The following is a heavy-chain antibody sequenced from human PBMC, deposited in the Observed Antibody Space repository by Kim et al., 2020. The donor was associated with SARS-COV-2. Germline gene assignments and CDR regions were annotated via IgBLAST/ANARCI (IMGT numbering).Heavy chain of an antibody. CDR2: IKQDGSEK. Sequence: GGSLRLSCAASGFTFSSYWMSWVRQAPGKGLEWVANIKQDGSEKYYVDSVKGRFTISRDNAKNSLYLQMNSLRAEDTAVYYCARDRTYYYDSSRTEDGFDPWGQGTQVTVSS. CDR3: ARDRTYYYDSSRTEDGFDP. J-gene: IGHJ5*02. CDR1: GFTFSSYW. D-gene: IGHD3-22*01. V-gene: IGHV3-7*01.